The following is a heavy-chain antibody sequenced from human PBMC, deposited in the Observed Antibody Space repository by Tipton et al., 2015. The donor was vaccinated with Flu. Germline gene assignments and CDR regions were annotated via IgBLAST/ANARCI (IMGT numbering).Heavy chain of an antibody. J-gene: IGHJ4*02. CDR2: INPSGGYS. CDR3: ARDADYYGSGSPDY. D-gene: IGHD3-10*01. Sequence: QLVQSGAEVKKPGASVKVSCKASGYTFTSNYIHWVRQAPGQGLEWMGIINPSGGYSTYAQRFQGRVTMTKDTSTSSVYMQLNSLRSQDTAVYYCARDADYYGSGSPDYWGQGTLVTVSS. CDR1: GYTFTSNY. V-gene: IGHV1-46*01.